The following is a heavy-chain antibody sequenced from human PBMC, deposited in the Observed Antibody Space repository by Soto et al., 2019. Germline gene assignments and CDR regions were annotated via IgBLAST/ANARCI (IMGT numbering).Heavy chain of an antibody. CDR2: TSGSGAST. CDR1: VFTFRGYA. J-gene: IGHJ5*02. V-gene: IGHV3-23*01. Sequence: PVGSLRLSCVGSVFTFRGYALSWVRQAPGKGLEWVSTTSGSGASTYYAESVKGRFTISRDNSKNTVDLQMNSLRAEDTAVYYCAKEGYHDFWSGHYAREPFGPWGQGTLVNVSS. D-gene: IGHD3-3*01. CDR3: AKEGYHDFWSGHYAREPFGP.